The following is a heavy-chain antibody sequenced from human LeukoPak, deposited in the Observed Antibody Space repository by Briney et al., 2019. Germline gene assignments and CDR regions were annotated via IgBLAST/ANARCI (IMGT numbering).Heavy chain of an antibody. CDR3: AREIVVVPAAMEDGYDDY. D-gene: IGHD2-2*01. CDR2: ISYDGSNK. CDR1: GFTFSSYA. Sequence: PGGSLRLSCAASGFTFSSYAMHWVRQAPGKGLEWVAVISYDGSNKYYADSVKGRFTISRDNSKNTLYLQMNSLRAEDTAVYYCAREIVVVPAAMEDGYDDYWGQGTLVTVSS. J-gene: IGHJ4*02. V-gene: IGHV3-30-3*01.